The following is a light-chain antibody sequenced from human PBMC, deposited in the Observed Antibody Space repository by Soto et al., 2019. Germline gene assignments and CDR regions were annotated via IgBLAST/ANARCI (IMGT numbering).Light chain of an antibody. CDR1: QSVSSSY. J-gene: IGKJ1*01. Sequence: EIVLTQSPGTLSLSPGERATLSCRASQSVSSSYLAWYQQKPGQAPRLIIDGASSRATGIPDRFSGSGSGTDFTLTISRLEAEDFAVYYCQQYGSSPWTFGQGTKVEIK. CDR2: GAS. V-gene: IGKV3-20*01. CDR3: QQYGSSPWT.